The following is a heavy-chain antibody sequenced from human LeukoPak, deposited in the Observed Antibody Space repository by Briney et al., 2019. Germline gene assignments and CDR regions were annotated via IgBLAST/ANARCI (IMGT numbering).Heavy chain of an antibody. CDR1: GGSISPYY. J-gene: IGHJ4*02. Sequence: SETLSLTCTVSGGSISPYYWRWTRQPPGKGLEWIGYISYSGSTTYYPTLKSRVTISVDISKNQFSLNLSSVTAADTAVYYCARAVAGFFDYWGQGMLVTVSS. CDR3: ARAVAGFFDY. V-gene: IGHV4-59*01. D-gene: IGHD6-19*01. CDR2: ISYSGST.